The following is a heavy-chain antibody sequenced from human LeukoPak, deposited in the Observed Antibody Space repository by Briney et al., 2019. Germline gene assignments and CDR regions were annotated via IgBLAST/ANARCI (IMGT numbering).Heavy chain of an antibody. Sequence: PGGSLRLSCAASGFSFSAYGMNWVRQAPGKGLEWVSANADSVRGRFTISRDKSKNTMYLQMSSLRAEDTAVYYCAKERYGAVAGPIDCWGQGTLVTVSS. J-gene: IGHJ4*02. CDR3: AKERYGAVAGPIDC. V-gene: IGHV3-23*01. CDR1: GFSFSAYG. D-gene: IGHD6-19*01.